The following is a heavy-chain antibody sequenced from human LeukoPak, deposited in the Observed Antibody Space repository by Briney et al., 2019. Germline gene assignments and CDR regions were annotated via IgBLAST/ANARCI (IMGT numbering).Heavy chain of an antibody. D-gene: IGHD3-10*01. CDR1: DGSISSYY. CDR2: IYYSGST. J-gene: IGHJ6*02. CDR3: ARVPYYYGSGSNGYYYYGMDV. Sequence: SETLSLTCTVSDGSISSYYWSWIRQPPGKGLEWIGYIYYSGSTNYNPSLKSRVTISVDTSKNQFSLKLSSVTAADTAVYYCARVPYYYGSGSNGYYYYGMDVWGQGTTVTVSS. V-gene: IGHV4-59*01.